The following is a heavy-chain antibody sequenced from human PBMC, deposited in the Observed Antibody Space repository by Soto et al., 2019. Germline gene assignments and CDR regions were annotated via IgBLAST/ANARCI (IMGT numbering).Heavy chain of an antibody. V-gene: IGHV1-69*13. CDR3: ARVYCSGGSCYSVDY. D-gene: IGHD2-15*01. Sequence: GASVKVSCKASGGTFSSYAISWVRQAPGQGLEWMGGIIPIFGTANYAQKFQGRVTITADESTSTAYMELSSLRSEDTAVYYCARVYCSGGSCYSVDYWGQGTLVTVSS. J-gene: IGHJ4*02. CDR2: IIPIFGTA. CDR1: GGTFSSYA.